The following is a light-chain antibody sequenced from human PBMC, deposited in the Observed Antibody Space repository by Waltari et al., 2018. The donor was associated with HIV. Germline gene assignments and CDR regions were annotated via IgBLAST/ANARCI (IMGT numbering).Light chain of an antibody. Sequence: QSALTPPPSAFGSPGQPATIPSTATGSDVGSPNYVTWYQHPPGKAPNHIIYEVRKRPSGVPDRFSCSKSGNTASLTVSGLQAEDEADYYCSSYAGSYTYVFGTGTRLTVL. V-gene: IGLV2-8*01. CDR1: GSDVGSPNY. CDR2: EVR. J-gene: IGLJ1*01. CDR3: SSYAGSYTYV.